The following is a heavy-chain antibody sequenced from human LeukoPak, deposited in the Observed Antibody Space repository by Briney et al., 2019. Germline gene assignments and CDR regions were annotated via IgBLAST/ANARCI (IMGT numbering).Heavy chain of an antibody. CDR3: ARGPPAYSSGWPTALDY. V-gene: IGHV3-74*01. J-gene: IGHJ4*02. CDR2: INSDGSST. Sequence: KGXXXXSRINSDGSSTSYADSVKGRFTISRDNAKNTLYLQMNSLRAEDTAVYYCARGPPAYSSGWPTALDYWGQGTLVTVSS. D-gene: IGHD6-19*01.